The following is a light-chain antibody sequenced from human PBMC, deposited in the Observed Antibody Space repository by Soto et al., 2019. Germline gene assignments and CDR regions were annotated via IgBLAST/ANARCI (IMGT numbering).Light chain of an antibody. V-gene: IGKV1-39*01. Sequence: DIQMTQSPSSLSASVGDRVTITCRASQNINSYLNWYQHKPGRAPKVLISAASSLRSGVPSRFSGSESGTDFTLTITSLQPEDFATYYCQQSYKTPWTFGQGTKLEI. CDR3: QQSYKTPWT. J-gene: IGKJ2*02. CDR2: AAS. CDR1: QNINSY.